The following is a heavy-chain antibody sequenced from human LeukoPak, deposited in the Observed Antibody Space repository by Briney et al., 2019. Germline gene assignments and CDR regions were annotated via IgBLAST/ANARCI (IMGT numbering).Heavy chain of an antibody. Sequence: SETLSLTCTVSGGSVNNYYWGWIRQPPGMGLDWIGIVYYSGSTYYNPSLKSRVTIPVDTSKNQFSLKLSSVTAADTAVYYCATHSGADYGDYNDWFDPWGQGTLVTVSS. CDR2: VYYSGST. D-gene: IGHD4-17*01. CDR3: ATHSGADYGDYNDWFDP. V-gene: IGHV4-39*07. J-gene: IGHJ5*02. CDR1: GGSVNNYY.